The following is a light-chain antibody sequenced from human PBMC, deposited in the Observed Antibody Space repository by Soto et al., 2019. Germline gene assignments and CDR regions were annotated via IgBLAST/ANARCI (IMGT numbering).Light chain of an antibody. Sequence: EIVMTQSPATLPVSPGERATLSCRASQSVSSNLAWYQQKPGQAPRLLIYDTTNRATGIPARFSGSGSGTDFTLTISGLEPEDFAVYYCQQRGDWPPITFGQGTRLENK. CDR1: QSVSSN. CDR2: DTT. CDR3: QQRGDWPPIT. J-gene: IGKJ5*01. V-gene: IGKV3-11*01.